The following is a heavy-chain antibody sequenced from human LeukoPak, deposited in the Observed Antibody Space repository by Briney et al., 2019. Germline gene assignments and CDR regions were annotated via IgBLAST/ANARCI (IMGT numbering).Heavy chain of an antibody. CDR3: ARGRGDSQGWFDP. V-gene: IGHV1-8*03. D-gene: IGHD3-16*01. CDR2: MNPNSGNT. Sequence: GASVKVSCKASGYTFTSYDINWVRQATGQGLEWMGWMNPNSGNTGYAQKFQGRVTITRNTSITTAYMELSSLRSEDTAVYYCARGRGDSQGWFDPWGQGTLVTVSS. CDR1: GYTFTSYD. J-gene: IGHJ5*02.